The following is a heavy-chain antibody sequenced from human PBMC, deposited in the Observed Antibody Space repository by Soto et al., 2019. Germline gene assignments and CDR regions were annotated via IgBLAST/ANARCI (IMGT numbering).Heavy chain of an antibody. D-gene: IGHD4-17*01. V-gene: IGHV3-66*01. Sequence: EVQLVESGGGLVQPGGSLRLSCAASGFTVSSNYMSWVRQAPGKGLEWVSVIYSGGSTYYADSVKDRFTISRDNSKNTLYLQMNSLRAEDTAVYYCARGGSYGGNSEGEIDYWGQGTLVTVSS. J-gene: IGHJ4*02. CDR1: GFTVSSNY. CDR3: ARGGSYGGNSEGEIDY. CDR2: IYSGGST.